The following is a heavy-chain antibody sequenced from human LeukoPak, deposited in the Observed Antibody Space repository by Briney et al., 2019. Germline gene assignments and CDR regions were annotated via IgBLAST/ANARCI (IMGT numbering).Heavy chain of an antibody. CDR1: GYTFTSYG. Sequence: ASVKVSCKASGYTFTSYGIRWARHAPGQGLEWMGWISAYNRNTNNSQKLQGRITMTTDTSTSTAYMELRSLRSDDTAVYYCARDGWDYYDSSGYPLWDYWGQGTLVTVSS. CDR3: ARDGWDYYDSSGYPLWDY. CDR2: ISAYNRNT. V-gene: IGHV1-18*01. D-gene: IGHD3-22*01. J-gene: IGHJ4*02.